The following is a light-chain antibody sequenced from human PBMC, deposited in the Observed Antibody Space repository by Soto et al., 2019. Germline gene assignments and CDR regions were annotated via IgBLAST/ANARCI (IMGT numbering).Light chain of an antibody. V-gene: IGKV3D-20*02. CDR3: QVRTNWSIA. Sequence: EIVLTRSPASRSLSPVQTATLSFMASQSVSNNYLASYQQKPGQAPRLLIYGASNRATGIPDRFSGSGSGTDFTLTISRLEPEDSAVYYCQVRTNWSIAFGRGTRLEIK. J-gene: IGKJ5*01. CDR2: GAS. CDR1: QSVSNNY.